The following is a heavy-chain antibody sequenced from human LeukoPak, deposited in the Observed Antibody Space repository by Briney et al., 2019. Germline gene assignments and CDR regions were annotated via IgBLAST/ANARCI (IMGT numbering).Heavy chain of an antibody. CDR2: ISPIFGTA. V-gene: IGHV1-69*13. CDR1: GGTFSRYA. Sequence: SVKVSCKASGGTFSRYAISWVRQARGQGLEWMGGISPIFGTANYAQKFQGGVTITADESTSTAYMELSSLRSEDTAVYYCARDAPSETTMVSAFDIWGQGTVVTVSS. D-gene: IGHD5-18*01. CDR3: ARDAPSETTMVSAFDI. J-gene: IGHJ3*02.